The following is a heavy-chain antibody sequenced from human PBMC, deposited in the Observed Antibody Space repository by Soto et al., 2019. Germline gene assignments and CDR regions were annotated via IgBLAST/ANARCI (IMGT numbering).Heavy chain of an antibody. CDR2: IDPSDSYT. Sequence: GESLKSSFHGSGYSFTSYWISWVRQMPGKVLEWMGRIDPSDSYTNYSPSFQGHVTISADKSISTAYLQWFSLKASDTAMYYCERQGFSKHDFYAEDVWGQGTTVNVSS. CDR3: ERQGFSKHDFYAEDV. D-gene: IGHD3-3*01. J-gene: IGHJ6*02. CDR1: GYSFTSYW. V-gene: IGHV5-10-1*01.